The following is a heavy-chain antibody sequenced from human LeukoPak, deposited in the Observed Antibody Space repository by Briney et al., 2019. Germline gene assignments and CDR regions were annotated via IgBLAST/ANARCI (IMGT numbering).Heavy chain of an antibody. V-gene: IGHV1-2*02. CDR1: GYTFTGYY. D-gene: IGHD6-6*01. CDR2: INPNSGDT. Sequence: ASVKVSCKASGYTFTGYYMHWVRQAPGQGLEWMGWINPNSGDTNYAQKFQGRVTITADKSTSTAYMELSSLRSEDTAVYYCARGDSSSYYFDYWGQGTLVTVSS. J-gene: IGHJ4*02. CDR3: ARGDSSSYYFDY.